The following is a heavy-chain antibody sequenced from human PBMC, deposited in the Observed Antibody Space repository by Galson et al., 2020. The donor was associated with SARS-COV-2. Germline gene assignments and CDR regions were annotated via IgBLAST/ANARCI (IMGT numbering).Heavy chain of an antibody. V-gene: IGHV4-38-2*02. CDR1: GYYVTKGYY. J-gene: IGHJ4*02. CDR2: VHYSGIA. Sequence: SETLSLTCTVSGYYVTKGYYWGWIRQSPGKGLEWIGGVHYSGIAFYNPSLEGRVTVSIDTSQNHFSLSLNSVTAADTAVYFCARVPHTAMSGVVNFHYIDYGGQGTLVTVSS. D-gene: IGHD3-3*01. CDR3: ARVPHTAMSGVVNFHYIDY.